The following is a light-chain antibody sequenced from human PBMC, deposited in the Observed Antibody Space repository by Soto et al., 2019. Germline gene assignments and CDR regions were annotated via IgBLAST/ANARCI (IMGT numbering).Light chain of an antibody. CDR3: QQYKDWPPLT. CDR1: QNININ. J-gene: IGKJ4*01. V-gene: IGKV3D-15*01. Sequence: EIVMTQSPLTRSVSPGERATLSCRASQNININLAWYQQRPGQAPRVLIYGASSRASGIPDRFSGSGSGTDFPLTINRLEPDDFAFYYCQQYKDWPPLTFGGGTRVEIK. CDR2: GAS.